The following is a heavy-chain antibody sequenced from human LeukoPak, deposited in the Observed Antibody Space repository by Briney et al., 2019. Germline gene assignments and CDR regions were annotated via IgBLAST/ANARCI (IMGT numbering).Heavy chain of an antibody. CDR3: ARTPGSYDYGDYEGYFDY. D-gene: IGHD4-17*01. Sequence: SGTPSLTCAVSGGSISSSNWWSWVRQPPGKGLEWIGEIYHSGSTNYNPSLKSRVTISVDKSKNQFSLKLSSVTAADTAVYYCARTPGSYDYGDYEGYFDYWGQGTLVTVSS. CDR2: IYHSGST. J-gene: IGHJ4*02. CDR1: GGSISSSNW. V-gene: IGHV4-4*02.